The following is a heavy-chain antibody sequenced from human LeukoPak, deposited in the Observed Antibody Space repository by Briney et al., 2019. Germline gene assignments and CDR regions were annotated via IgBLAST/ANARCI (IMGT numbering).Heavy chain of an antibody. CDR3: ARMSGGVDPFVF. CDR1: GFTFNKYG. J-gene: IGHJ4*02. D-gene: IGHD5-12*01. V-gene: IGHV3-23*01. CDR2: ISAGGGNT. Sequence: GGSLRLSCAASGFTFNKYGMSWVRQAPGKGLEWVSTISAGGGNTYYADSVKGRFTISRDNSKNTLYLQMNSLRAEDTAVYYCARMSGGVDPFVFWGQGTLVTVSS.